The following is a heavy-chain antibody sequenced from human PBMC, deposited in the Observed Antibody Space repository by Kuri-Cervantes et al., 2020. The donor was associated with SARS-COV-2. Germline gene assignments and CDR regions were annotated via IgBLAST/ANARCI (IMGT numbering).Heavy chain of an antibody. CDR2: ISSTSSYI. CDR1: AFTFSSYS. J-gene: IGHJ6*03. CDR3: ARDCSSPYKYYYYYYMDV. V-gene: IGHV3-21*01. D-gene: IGHD6-13*01. Sequence: GESLKLSCAASAFTFSSYSMNWVRQAPGKGLEWVSSISSTSSYIYYADSVKGRFTISRDNAKNSLYLQMNSLRAEDTAVYYCARDCSSPYKYYYYYYMDVWGKGTTVTVSS.